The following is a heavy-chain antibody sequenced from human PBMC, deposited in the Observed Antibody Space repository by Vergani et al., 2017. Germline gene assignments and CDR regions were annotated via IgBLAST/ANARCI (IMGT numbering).Heavy chain of an antibody. Sequence: QVQLVESGGGVVQPGRSLRLSCAASGCTFSSYGMHWVRQAPGKGLEWVAVISYDGSNKYYADSVKGRFTISRDNSKNTLYLQMNSLRAEDTAVYYCAKDRGEGDAFDIWGQGTMVTVSS. V-gene: IGHV3-30*18. CDR2: ISYDGSNK. J-gene: IGHJ3*02. CDR1: GCTFSSYG. CDR3: AKDRGEGDAFDI. D-gene: IGHD3-16*01.